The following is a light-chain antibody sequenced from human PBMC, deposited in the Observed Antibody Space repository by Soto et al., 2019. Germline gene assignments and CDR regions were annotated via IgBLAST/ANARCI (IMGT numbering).Light chain of an antibody. Sequence: DIQMTQSPSSVSASVGDRVTITCRASQGISGWLAWYQQRPGRAPRFLIYAASKLQSGVPSRFSGSGSGTDFTLTISSLQAEDFATYYCQQLNAFPITFGHGTRLEIK. J-gene: IGKJ5*01. CDR2: AAS. V-gene: IGKV1D-12*01. CDR3: QQLNAFPIT. CDR1: QGISGW.